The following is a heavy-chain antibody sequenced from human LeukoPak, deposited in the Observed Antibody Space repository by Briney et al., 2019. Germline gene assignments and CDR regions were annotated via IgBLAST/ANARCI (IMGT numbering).Heavy chain of an antibody. CDR3: ARDMLTHYYSNGGYYYGQPFGI. CDR1: GYTFTGYY. Sequence: ASVKVSFKASGYTFTGYYLHWVRQAPGQGPVWMGWINPHSGDTKYAQKFQGRVTMTRDTSITTAYMEMSRLRSDDTAVYYCARDMLTHYYSNGGYYYGQPFGIWGQGTMVTVSS. CDR2: INPHSGDT. D-gene: IGHD3-22*01. V-gene: IGHV1-2*02. J-gene: IGHJ3*02.